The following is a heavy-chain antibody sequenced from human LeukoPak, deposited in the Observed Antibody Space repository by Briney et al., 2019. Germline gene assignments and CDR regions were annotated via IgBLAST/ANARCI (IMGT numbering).Heavy chain of an antibody. V-gene: IGHV1-3*01. CDR1: GYTFTSYA. D-gene: IGHD2-15*01. CDR3: ARWVPYCSGGSCYSVEPYYYYGMDV. J-gene: IGHJ6*02. Sequence: ASVKVSCKASGYTFTSYAMHWVRQAPGQRLEWMGWINAGNGNTKYSQKFQGRVTITRDTSASTAYMELSSLRSEDTAVYYCARWVPYCSGGSCYSVEPYYYYGMDVWGQGTTVTVSS. CDR2: INAGNGNT.